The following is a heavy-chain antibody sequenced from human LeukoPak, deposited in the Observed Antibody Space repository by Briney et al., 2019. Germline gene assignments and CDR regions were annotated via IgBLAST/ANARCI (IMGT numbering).Heavy chain of an antibody. CDR2: IIPIFGIA. V-gene: IGHV1-69*04. Sequence: SVKVSYKASGGTFSSYAISWVRQAPGQGLEWMGRIIPIFGIANYAQKFQGRATITADKSTSTAYMELSSLRSEDTAVYYCAREATVTTRWFDPWGQGTLVTVSS. CDR1: GGTFSSYA. CDR3: AREATVTTRWFDP. J-gene: IGHJ5*02. D-gene: IGHD4-17*01.